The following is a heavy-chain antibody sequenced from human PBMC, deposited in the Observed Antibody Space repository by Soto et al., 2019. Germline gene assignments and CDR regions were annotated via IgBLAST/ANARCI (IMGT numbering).Heavy chain of an antibody. CDR2: IIPILGIA. D-gene: IGHD6-19*01. J-gene: IGHJ4*02. V-gene: IGHV1-69*08. Sequence: QVQLVQSGAEVKKPGSSVKVSCKASGGTFSSYTISWVRQAPGQGLEWIGRIIPILGIANYAQKFQGRVTITADKSTSTAYMELSSLRSEDTAVYYCARDGEIAVAGTLDYWGQGTLVTVSS. CDR1: GGTFSSYT. CDR3: ARDGEIAVAGTLDY.